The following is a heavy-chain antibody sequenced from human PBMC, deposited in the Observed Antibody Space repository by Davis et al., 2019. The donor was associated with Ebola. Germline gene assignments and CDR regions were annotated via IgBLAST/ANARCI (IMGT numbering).Heavy chain of an antibody. J-gene: IGHJ4*01. CDR1: GFTFRSYW. D-gene: IGHD5-12*01. V-gene: IGHV3-7*01. CDR3: ARLPRGVGRALDF. Sequence: GESLKISCAASGFTFRSYWMTWVRQAPGKGLEWVAHIHPDGTRQSHVDSVKGRFTVSRDNAENSLFPQLNSLRAEDTALYYCARLPRGVGRALDFWGHGTLVTVSS. CDR2: IHPDGTRQ.